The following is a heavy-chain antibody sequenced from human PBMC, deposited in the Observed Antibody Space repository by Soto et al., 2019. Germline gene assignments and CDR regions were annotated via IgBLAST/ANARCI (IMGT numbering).Heavy chain of an antibody. CDR1: GFTLSSYW. CDR2: INSDGSTT. CDR3: ARGTGTTYDY. V-gene: IGHV3-74*01. Sequence: GGSLRLSCAVSGFTLSSYWTHWVRQAPGKGLVWVSRINSDGSTTSYADSVKGRFTISRDNAKNTLYLQMNSLRAEDTAVYYCARGTGTTYDYWGQGTLVTVSS. D-gene: IGHD1-7*01. J-gene: IGHJ4*02.